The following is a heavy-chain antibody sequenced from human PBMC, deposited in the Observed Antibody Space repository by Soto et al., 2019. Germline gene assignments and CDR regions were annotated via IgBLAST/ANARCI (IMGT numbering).Heavy chain of an antibody. CDR2: IYSGGST. CDR3: ARDGYILTGYYIGYYYYGMDV. D-gene: IGHD3-9*01. Sequence: GGSLRLSCAASGFTVSNNYISWVRQPPGKGLEWVSLIYSGGSTYYADSVKGRFTLSRDNSKNTVYLQMNSLRAEDTAVYYCARDGYILTGYYIGYYYYGMDVWGQGTTVTVSS. CDR1: GFTVSNNY. V-gene: IGHV3-53*01. J-gene: IGHJ6*02.